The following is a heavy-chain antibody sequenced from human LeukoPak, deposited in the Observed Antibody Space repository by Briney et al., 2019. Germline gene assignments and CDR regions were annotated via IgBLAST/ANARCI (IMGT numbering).Heavy chain of an antibody. D-gene: IGHD5-12*01. CDR1: GYTFTSYG. V-gene: IGHV1-18*01. J-gene: IGHJ6*02. CDR3: TLDIVATVQHYYGMDV. CDR2: ISVYNADT. Sequence: ASVTVSCKASGYTFTSYGINWVRQAQGQGLGWVGSISVYNADTNYAQKLQGRVTMTTDTSTSTAYMALRSLRSDDTAVYYCTLDIVATVQHYYGMDVWGQGTTVTVSS.